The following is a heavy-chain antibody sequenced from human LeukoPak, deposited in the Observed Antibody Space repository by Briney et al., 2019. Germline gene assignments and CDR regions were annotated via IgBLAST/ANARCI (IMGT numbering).Heavy chain of an antibody. Sequence: PSETLSLTCTVSGGSISSYYWSWFRQPPGKGLEWIGYIYYSGSTNCNPSLKSRVTISVDTSKNQFSLKLSSVTAADTAVYYCARHRIVYQLGMIPYYYYYMDVWGKGTTVTVSS. CDR1: GGSISSYY. J-gene: IGHJ6*03. D-gene: IGHD7-27*01. CDR3: ARHRIVYQLGMIPYYYYYMDV. V-gene: IGHV4-59*08. CDR2: IYYSGST.